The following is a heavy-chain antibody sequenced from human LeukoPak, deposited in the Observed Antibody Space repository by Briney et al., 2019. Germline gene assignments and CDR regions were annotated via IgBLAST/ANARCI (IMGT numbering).Heavy chain of an antibody. V-gene: IGHV4-34*01. CDR1: GGSFSGYY. CDR3: AKGSITMVRGVKSPHFCY. J-gene: IGHJ4*02. Sequence: SETLSLTCAVYGGSFSGYYWSWIRQPPGKGLEWIGEINHSGSTNYNPSLKSRVTISVDTSKNQLSLKLSSVTAADTAVYYCAKGSITMVRGVKSPHFCYWGQGTLVTVSS. CDR2: INHSGST. D-gene: IGHD3-10*01.